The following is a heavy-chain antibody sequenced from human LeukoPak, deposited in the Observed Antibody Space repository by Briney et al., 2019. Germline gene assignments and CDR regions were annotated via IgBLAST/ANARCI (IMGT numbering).Heavy chain of an antibody. D-gene: IGHD3-22*01. CDR3: AKDSHYYESSGYSRMDV. V-gene: IGHV3-9*01. CDR2: VSWKGGSK. Sequence: GGSLRLSCAASGFTFDDYAMHWVRHAPGKGLEWVSGVSWKGGSKGYADSVKGRFTISRDNAKNSLYLQMDSLRAEDTALYYCAKDSHYYESSGYSRMDVWGQGTTVTVSS. J-gene: IGHJ6*02. CDR1: GFTFDDYA.